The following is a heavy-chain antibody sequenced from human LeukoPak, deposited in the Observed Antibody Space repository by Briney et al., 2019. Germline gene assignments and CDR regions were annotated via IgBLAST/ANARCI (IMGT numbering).Heavy chain of an antibody. Sequence: GGSLRLSCAASGFTFSGYWMSWVRQAPGKGLEWVANIKQDGSEKYYVDSVKGRFTISRDNAKNSLFLQMNSLRAEDTAVYYCARASRAAAEGKWGQGTLVTVSS. CDR2: IKQDGSEK. CDR1: GFTFSGYW. CDR3: ARASRAAAEGK. J-gene: IGHJ4*02. D-gene: IGHD6-13*01. V-gene: IGHV3-7*02.